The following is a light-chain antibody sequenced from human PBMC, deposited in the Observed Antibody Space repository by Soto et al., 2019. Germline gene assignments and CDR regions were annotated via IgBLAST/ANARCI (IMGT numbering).Light chain of an antibody. CDR2: LNSDGSH. Sequence: QPVLTQSPSTSPSLGASVKLTCTLSSGHSSYAIAWHQQQPEKGPRYLMKLNSDGSHSKGDGIPDRFSGSSSGAERYLTISSLQSEDQADYYCQTLGTGIPYVFGTGTKLTVL. CDR1: SGHSSYA. J-gene: IGLJ1*01. V-gene: IGLV4-69*01. CDR3: QTLGTGIPYV.